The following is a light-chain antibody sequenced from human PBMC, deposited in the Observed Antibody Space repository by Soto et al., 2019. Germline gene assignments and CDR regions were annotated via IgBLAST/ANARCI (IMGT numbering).Light chain of an antibody. CDR3: QQYNNWPWT. CDR1: QSVSSN. J-gene: IGKJ1*01. V-gene: IGKV3-15*01. CDR2: GVS. Sequence: IVMTQSPATLSVSPGERATLSCRASQSVSSNLAWYQQKPGQAPRLLIYGVSTRATGIPARFSGGGSGTEFTLTISSLQSEDFAVYFCQQYNNWPWTFGQGTKVDIK.